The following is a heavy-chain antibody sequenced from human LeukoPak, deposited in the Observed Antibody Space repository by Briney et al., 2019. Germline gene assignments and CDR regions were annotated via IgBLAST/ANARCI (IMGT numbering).Heavy chain of an antibody. D-gene: IGHD1-26*01. CDR1: GYTLTELS. CDR2: FDPEDGET. CDR3: AREWGRRWGLDP. V-gene: IGHV1-24*01. Sequence: ASVKVSCKVSGYTLTELSMHWVRQAPGKGLEWMGGFDPEDGETIYAQKFQGRVTMTTDTSTSTAYMELRSLRSDDTAVYYCAREWGRRWGLDPWGQGTLVTVSS. J-gene: IGHJ5*02.